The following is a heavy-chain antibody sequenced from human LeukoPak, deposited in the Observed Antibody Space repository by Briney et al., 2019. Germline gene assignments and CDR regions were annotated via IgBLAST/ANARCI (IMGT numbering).Heavy chain of an antibody. CDR1: GYSFTAYF. CDR2: ISAYNGNT. J-gene: IGHJ5*02. Sequence: ASVKVSCKTSGYSFTAYFMHWVRLAPGQGLEWMGWISAYNGNTNYAQTLQGRVTISSDTSASTAYMELRILRSEDMAVYYCTLYNHWGQGTLVTVSS. V-gene: IGHV1/OR15-3*02. CDR3: TLYNH. D-gene: IGHD2-2*02.